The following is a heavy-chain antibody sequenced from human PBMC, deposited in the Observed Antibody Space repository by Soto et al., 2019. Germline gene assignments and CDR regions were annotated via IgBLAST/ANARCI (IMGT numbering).Heavy chain of an antibody. J-gene: IGHJ3*02. D-gene: IGHD2-15*01. CDR2: ISSSGSTK. V-gene: IGHV3-11*01. CDR3: ARDRSDIVVGVAATRRGAFDI. CDR1: GFTFSSYY. Sequence: GGSLRLSCAASGFTFSSYYMSWIRQAPGKGLEWVSYISSSGSTKYYADSVKGRFTISRDNAKNSLYLQMNSLRAEDTAVYYCARDRSDIVVGVAATRRGAFDIWGQGTMVTVSS.